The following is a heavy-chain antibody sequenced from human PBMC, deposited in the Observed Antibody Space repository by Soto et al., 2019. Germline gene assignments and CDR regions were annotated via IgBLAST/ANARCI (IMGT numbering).Heavy chain of an antibody. D-gene: IGHD6-19*01. V-gene: IGHV1-3*01. CDR2: INAGNGNT. CDR1: GYTFTSYA. Sequence: ASVKVSCKASGYTFTSYAIHWVRQAPGQRLEWMGWINAGNGNTKYSQKFQGRVTITRDTSASTAYMELSSLRSEDTAVYYCARGPIAVAGTLWFDPWGQGTLVTVSS. J-gene: IGHJ5*02. CDR3: ARGPIAVAGTLWFDP.